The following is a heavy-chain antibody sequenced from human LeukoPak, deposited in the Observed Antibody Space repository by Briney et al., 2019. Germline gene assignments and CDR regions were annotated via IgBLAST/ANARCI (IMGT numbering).Heavy chain of an antibody. V-gene: IGHV3-21*01. CDR3: VRENHGSFDY. CDR1: GFSFSSYY. Sequence: GGSLRLSCAAFGFSFSSYYVNWVRQAPGKGLEWVSCISSSSTYIYYADSVRGRFAISRDNAKNSLYLQMNSLRAEDTAVYYCVRENHGSFDYWGQGSLVTVSS. J-gene: IGHJ4*02. CDR2: ISSSSTYI. D-gene: IGHD1-14*01.